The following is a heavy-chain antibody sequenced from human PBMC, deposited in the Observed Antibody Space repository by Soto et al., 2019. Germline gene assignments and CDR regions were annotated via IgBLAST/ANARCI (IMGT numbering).Heavy chain of an antibody. Sequence: SETLSLTCTVSGGSISSSSYYWDWVRQPPGKGLEWIASIYYSGSTYYNPSLESRVTISVDTSKKQFSLKLSSVTAADTAVYYCARGFRASWIQLSGGPWDWFDPWGQGTLVTVSS. J-gene: IGHJ5*02. V-gene: IGHV4-39*01. CDR1: GGSISSSSYY. D-gene: IGHD5-18*01. CDR2: IYYSGST. CDR3: ARGFRASWIQLSGGPWDWFDP.